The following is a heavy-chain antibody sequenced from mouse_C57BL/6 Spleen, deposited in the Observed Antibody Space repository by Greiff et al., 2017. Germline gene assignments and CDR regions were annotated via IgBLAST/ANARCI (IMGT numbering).Heavy chain of an antibody. Sequence: QVQLQQPGAELVMPGASVKLSCKASGYTFTSYWMHWVKQRPGQGLEWIGEIDPSDSYTNYNQKFKGKSTLTVDKSSSTAYMQLSSLTSEDSAVXYCARGGFAYWGQGTLVTVSA. CDR2: IDPSDSYT. J-gene: IGHJ3*01. CDR3: ARGGFAY. CDR1: GYTFTSYW. V-gene: IGHV1-69*01.